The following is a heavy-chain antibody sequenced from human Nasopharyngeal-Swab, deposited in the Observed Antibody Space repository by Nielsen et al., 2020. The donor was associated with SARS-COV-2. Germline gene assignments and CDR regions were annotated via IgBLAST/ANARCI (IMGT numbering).Heavy chain of an antibody. CDR1: GFTISSNG. V-gene: IGHV3-48*02. CDR2: ISRSSGTS. J-gene: IGHJ4*02. CDR3: ASDVGIVGVTLDN. Sequence: GESLKISCAASGFTISSNGMNWVRQAPGKGLEWVSFISRSSGTSYYADSVKGRFTISRDNPKNSLYLQMNSLRDEDTAVYYCASDVGIVGVTLDNWGQGTLVTVSS. D-gene: IGHD1-26*01.